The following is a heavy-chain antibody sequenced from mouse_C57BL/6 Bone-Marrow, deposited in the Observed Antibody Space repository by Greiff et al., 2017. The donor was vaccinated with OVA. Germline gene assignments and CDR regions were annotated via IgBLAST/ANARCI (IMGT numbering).Heavy chain of an antibody. CDR1: GYTFTDYY. CDR3: ANYGTWFAY. CDR2: IYPGSGNT. V-gene: IGHV1-76*01. J-gene: IGHJ3*01. Sequence: LEESGAELVRPGASVKLSCKASGYTFTDYYINWVKQRPGQGLEWIARIYPGSGNTYYNEKFKGKATLTAEKSSSTAYMQLSSLTSEDSAVYFCANYGTWFAYWGQGTLVTVSA. D-gene: IGHD1-1*01.